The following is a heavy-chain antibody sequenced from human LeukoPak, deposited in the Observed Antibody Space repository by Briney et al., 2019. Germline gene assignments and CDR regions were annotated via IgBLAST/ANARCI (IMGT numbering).Heavy chain of an antibody. Sequence: PSETLSLTCTVSGGSISSYYWSWIRQPPGKGLEWIGYIYYSGSANYNPSLKSRVTISVDTSKNQFSLKLSSVTAADTAVYYCARAKRRLLLDNWFDPWGQGILVTVSS. CDR1: GGSISSYY. V-gene: IGHV4-59*01. D-gene: IGHD3-22*01. CDR3: ARAKRRLLLDNWFDP. CDR2: IYYSGSA. J-gene: IGHJ5*02.